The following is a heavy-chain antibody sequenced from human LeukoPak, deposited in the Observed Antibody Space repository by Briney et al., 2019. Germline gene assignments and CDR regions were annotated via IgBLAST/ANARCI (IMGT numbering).Heavy chain of an antibody. CDR1: GFTVTSKY. Sequence: GGSLRLSCSSSGFTVTSKYMSWVRQAPGKGLEWVSVVYSGGRTSYADSVKGRFTISRDNSKNTLYLQMNSLRVEDTAVYYCARDITEMATIGEIWGQGTLVTVSS. D-gene: IGHD5-24*01. CDR3: ARDITEMATIGEI. V-gene: IGHV3-53*01. CDR2: VYSGGRT. J-gene: IGHJ4*02.